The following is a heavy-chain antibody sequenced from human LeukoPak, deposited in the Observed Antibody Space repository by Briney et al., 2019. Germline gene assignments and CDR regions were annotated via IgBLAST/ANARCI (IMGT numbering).Heavy chain of an antibody. CDR2: IYYSGST. CDR1: GGPINSSNYY. V-gene: IGHV4-39*01. CDR3: ARHTSGYYGVVDY. J-gene: IGHJ4*02. Sequence: SETLSLTCTVSGGPINSSNYYWGWIRQPPGKGLEWIGSIYYSGSTYYNPSFKSRITISVDTSEIRFSLKLSSVTAADTAVYYCARHTSGYYGVVDYWGQGTLVTVSS. D-gene: IGHD5-12*01.